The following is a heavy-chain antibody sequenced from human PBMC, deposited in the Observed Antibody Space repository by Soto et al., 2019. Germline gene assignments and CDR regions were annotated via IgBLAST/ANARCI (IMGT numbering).Heavy chain of an antibody. CDR1: GFTFDSYA. J-gene: IGHJ4*02. CDR3: AKKRGLQYYCDY. CDR2: ISGSGDYT. Sequence: EVQLLESGGGLVRPGGSLRLSCAASGFTFDSYAMNWVRQAPGTGLEWVSTISGSGDYTYYTDSVKGRFTISRDNSKNMMYLQMNSLRAEDTAIYYCAKKRGLQYYCDYWGQGTLVTVSS. V-gene: IGHV3-23*01.